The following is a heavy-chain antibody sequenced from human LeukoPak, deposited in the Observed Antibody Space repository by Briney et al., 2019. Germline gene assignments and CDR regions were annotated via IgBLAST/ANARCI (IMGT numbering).Heavy chain of an antibody. CDR1: GFTFSDYY. Sequence: GGSLRLSCAASGFTFSDYYMSWIRQAPGKGLEWVSYISSSGSTIYYADSVKGRFTISRDNAKNSLYLQMNSLRAEDTAVYYCAKSTWSTYYFDYWGQGTLVTVSS. CDR3: AKSTWSTYYFDY. CDR2: ISSSGSTI. D-gene: IGHD5/OR15-5a*01. V-gene: IGHV3-11*04. J-gene: IGHJ4*02.